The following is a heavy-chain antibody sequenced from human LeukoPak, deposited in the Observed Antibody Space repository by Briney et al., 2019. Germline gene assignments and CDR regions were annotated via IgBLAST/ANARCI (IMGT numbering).Heavy chain of an antibody. CDR1: GYTFTSYD. J-gene: IGHJ5*02. V-gene: IGHV1-8*01. Sequence: ASVKVSCKASGYTFTSYDINWVRQATGQGLEWMGWMNPNSGNTGYAQKFQGRVTITRNTSISTAYMELSSLRSEDTAVYYCARASNGENWFDPWGQGTLVTVSS. CDR2: MNPNSGNT. CDR3: ARASNGENWFDP. D-gene: IGHD4-17*01.